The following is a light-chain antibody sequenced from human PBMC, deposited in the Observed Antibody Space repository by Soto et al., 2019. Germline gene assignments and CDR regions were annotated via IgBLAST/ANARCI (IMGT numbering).Light chain of an antibody. V-gene: IGKV3-15*01. CDR3: QQYHNWPPA. Sequence: EILMTQSPASLSVSPGERATLPCRASHSVRSNLAWYQQKPGQAPRLLIYEASTRATGIPARFSGSGSGTEFSLTISSLQSEDFAIYFCQQYHNWPPAFGGGTKVEIK. CDR1: HSVRSN. CDR2: EAS. J-gene: IGKJ4*01.